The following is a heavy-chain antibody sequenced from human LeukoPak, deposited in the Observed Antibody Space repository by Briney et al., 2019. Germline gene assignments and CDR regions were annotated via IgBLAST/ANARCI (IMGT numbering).Heavy chain of an antibody. D-gene: IGHD3-10*01. Sequence: NPGGSLRLSCAASGFTFSDYEMNWVRQAPGKGLEWISYITSSGSAIYYADSVKGRFTISRDNARSSVYLQMNSLRAEDTAIYYCARGTMVRRLIISESPEGFAYWGQGALVTVSS. CDR3: ARGTMVRRLIISESPEGFAY. CDR2: ITSSGSAI. V-gene: IGHV3-48*03. CDR1: GFTFSDYE. J-gene: IGHJ4*02.